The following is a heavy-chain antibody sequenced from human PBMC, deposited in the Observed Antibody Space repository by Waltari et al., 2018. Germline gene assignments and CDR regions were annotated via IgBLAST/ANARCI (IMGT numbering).Heavy chain of an antibody. CDR2: IYSGGST. CDR3: ARLYSSSLWYFDY. V-gene: IGHV3-53*02. D-gene: IGHD6-6*01. J-gene: IGHJ4*02. Sequence: EVQLVETGGGLIQPGGSLRLSCAASGFTVSSNYMSWVRQAPGKGLEWVLVIYSGGSTYYADSVKGRFTISRDNSKNTLYLQMNSLRAEDTAVYYCARLYSSSLWYFDYWGQGTLVTVSS. CDR1: GFTVSSNY.